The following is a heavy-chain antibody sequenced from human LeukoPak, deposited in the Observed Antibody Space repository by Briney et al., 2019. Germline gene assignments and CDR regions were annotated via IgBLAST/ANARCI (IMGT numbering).Heavy chain of an antibody. CDR2: ISWNSGSI. Sequence: GGSLRLSCAASGFTFDDYAVHWVRQAPGKGLEWVSGISWNSGSIGYADSVKGRFTISRDNAKNSLYLQMNSLRAEDTALYYCAKDREYSSSSSFDYWGQGTLVTVSS. CDR1: GFTFDDYA. J-gene: IGHJ4*02. CDR3: AKDREYSSSSSFDY. V-gene: IGHV3-9*01. D-gene: IGHD6-6*01.